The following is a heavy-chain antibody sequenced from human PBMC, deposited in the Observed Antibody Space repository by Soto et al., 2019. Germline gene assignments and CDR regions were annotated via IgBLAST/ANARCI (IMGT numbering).Heavy chain of an antibody. D-gene: IGHD6-19*01. CDR2: INAGNGNT. CDR1: GYTFTSYA. CDR3: AKDHASSGWPTFDS. J-gene: IGHJ4*02. V-gene: IGHV1-3*01. Sequence: GASLKVSCKASGYTFTSYAMHWVRQAPGQRLEWMGWINAGNGNTKYSQKFQGRVTITRDTSASTAYMELSSLRSDDTAMYYCAKDHASSGWPTFDSWGQGALVTVS.